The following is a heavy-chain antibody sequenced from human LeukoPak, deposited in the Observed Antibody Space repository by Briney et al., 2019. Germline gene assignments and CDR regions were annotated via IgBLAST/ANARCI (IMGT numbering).Heavy chain of an antibody. J-gene: IGHJ4*02. D-gene: IGHD1-26*01. CDR1: GGSVNNGDYY. Sequence: PSETLSLTCTVSGGSVNNGDYYWSWIRQHPGKGLEWIGSIYYSGSTYPNPSLKSRVTISVDTSKNQFSLNLSSVTAADTAVYYCARVSSGSYSSFDYWGQGTLVTVSS. V-gene: IGHV4-31*03. CDR2: IYYSGST. CDR3: ARVSSGSYSSFDY.